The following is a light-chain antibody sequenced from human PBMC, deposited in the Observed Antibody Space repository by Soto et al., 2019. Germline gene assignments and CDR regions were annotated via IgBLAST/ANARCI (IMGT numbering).Light chain of an antibody. Sequence: SYELTQPPSVSVAPGQTARITCGGDNIGSKSVQWYQQKPGQAPLLVVYDDSDRPSGIPERFSGSNSGNTATLTISRVEAGDEADYYCQVCDSSSDHFIFGIGTKVTVL. V-gene: IGLV3-21*02. CDR1: NIGSKS. CDR3: QVCDSSSDHFI. J-gene: IGLJ1*01. CDR2: DDS.